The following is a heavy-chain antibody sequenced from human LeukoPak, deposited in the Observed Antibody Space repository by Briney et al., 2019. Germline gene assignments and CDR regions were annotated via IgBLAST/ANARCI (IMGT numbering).Heavy chain of an antibody. Sequence: PGGALRLSCAASGFTFSDYYMSWIRQAPGKGLDWVSYISSSGSTIYYVDSVKGRFTISRDNAKNSLYLQMNSLRAEDTAVYYCAREASFSFDYWGQGTLVTVSS. V-gene: IGHV3-11*01. CDR3: AREASFSFDY. CDR1: GFTFSDYY. CDR2: ISSSGSTI. J-gene: IGHJ4*02.